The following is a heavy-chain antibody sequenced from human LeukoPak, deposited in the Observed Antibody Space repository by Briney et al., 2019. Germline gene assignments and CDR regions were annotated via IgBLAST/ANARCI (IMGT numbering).Heavy chain of an antibody. CDR1: GLTFDDHG. CDR3: AELGITMIGGV. D-gene: IGHD3-10*02. CDR2: INWNGDST. J-gene: IGHJ6*04. V-gene: IGHV3-20*04. Sequence: GGSLRLSCAASGLTFDDHGMSWVRQAPGKGLQWVSAINWNGDSTIYADSVKGRFTISRDNAKNSLYLQMNSLRAEDTAVYYCAELGITMIGGVWGKGTTVTISS.